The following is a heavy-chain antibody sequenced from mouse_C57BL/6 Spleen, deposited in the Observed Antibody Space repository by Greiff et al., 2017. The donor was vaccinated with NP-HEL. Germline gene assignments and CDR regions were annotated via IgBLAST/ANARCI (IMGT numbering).Heavy chain of an antibody. D-gene: IGHD1-1*01. Sequence: VQLQQPGAELVKPGASVKLSCKASGYTFTSYWMHWVKQRPGQGLEWIGMIHPNSGSTNYNEKFKSKATLTVDKSSSTAYMQLSSLTSEDSAVYYCARGGSSPYYAMDYRGQGTSVTVSS. V-gene: IGHV1-64*01. J-gene: IGHJ4*01. CDR1: GYTFTSYW. CDR2: IHPNSGST. CDR3: ARGGSSPYYAMDY.